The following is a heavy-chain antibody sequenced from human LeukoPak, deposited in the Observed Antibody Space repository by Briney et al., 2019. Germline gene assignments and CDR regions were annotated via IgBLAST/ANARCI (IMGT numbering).Heavy chain of an antibody. CDR1: GFTFSNYG. J-gene: IGHJ4*02. V-gene: IGHV3-30*19. CDR2: ISYDGSNK. CDR3: ARDPPIFGVAYYFDY. Sequence: GGSLRLSCAASGFTFSNYGMHWVRQAPGKGLEWVAVISYDGSNKYYADSVKGRFTISRDNSKNTLYLQMNSLRAEDTAVYYCARDPPIFGVAYYFDYWGQGTLVTVSS. D-gene: IGHD3-3*01.